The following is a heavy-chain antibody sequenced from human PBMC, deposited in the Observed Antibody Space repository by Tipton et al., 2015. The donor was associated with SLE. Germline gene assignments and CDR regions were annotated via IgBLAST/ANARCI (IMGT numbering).Heavy chain of an antibody. CDR2: ISGSGGRT. Sequence: GSLRLSCEVSGLSFSSSDMNWVRQAPGRGLQWVSAISGSGGRTYYADSVKGRFTISRDNSKNTLYLQMNSLRTEDTAIYYCAILWWPGEFDYWGQGTLVTVSS. D-gene: IGHD3-10*01. V-gene: IGHV3-23*01. CDR3: AILWWPGEFDY. CDR1: GLSFSSSD. J-gene: IGHJ4*02.